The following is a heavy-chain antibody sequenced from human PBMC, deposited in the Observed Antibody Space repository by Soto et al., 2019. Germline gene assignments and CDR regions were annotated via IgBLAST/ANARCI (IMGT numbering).Heavy chain of an antibody. CDR3: ARDPPRRLVVRSPLADY. Sequence: QVQLVQSGAEVKKPGASVKVSCKASGYTFTSYGISWVRQAPGQGLEWMGWISAYNGNTNYAQKLQGRVTRTTDTSTSTAYMELRSLRSDDTAVYYCARDPPRRLVVRSPLADYWGQGTLVTVSS. J-gene: IGHJ4*02. CDR2: ISAYNGNT. CDR1: GYTFTSYG. D-gene: IGHD2-8*02. V-gene: IGHV1-18*01.